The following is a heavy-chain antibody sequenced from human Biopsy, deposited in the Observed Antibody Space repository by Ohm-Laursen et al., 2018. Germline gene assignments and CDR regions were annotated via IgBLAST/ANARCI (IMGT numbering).Heavy chain of an antibody. CDR3: ARTPRDSFWSGSYKRGLWFDP. D-gene: IGHD3-3*01. CDR2: INHGGTT. J-gene: IGHJ5*02. Sequence: SETLSLTCGVYGGSFSDDYWTWIRQPPGKGLEWIGEINHGGTTKYYNPSLRSRASISKDTSKNQFSLQVNSVTAADTAVYYCARTPRDSFWSGSYKRGLWFDPWGQGTLVIVSS. V-gene: IGHV4-34*01. CDR1: GGSFSDDY.